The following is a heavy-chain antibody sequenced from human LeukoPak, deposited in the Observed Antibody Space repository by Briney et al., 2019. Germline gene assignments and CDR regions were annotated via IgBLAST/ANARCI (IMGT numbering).Heavy chain of an antibody. CDR1: GGSISSGGYY. Sequence: PSETLSLTCTVSGGSISSGGYYWSWIRQHPGKGLERIGYIYYSGSTYYNPSLKSRVTISVDTSKNQFSLKLSSVTAADTAVYYCARAYGSGSYYKRSLYYFDYWGQGTLVTVSS. D-gene: IGHD3-10*01. J-gene: IGHJ4*02. V-gene: IGHV4-31*03. CDR2: IYYSGST. CDR3: ARAYGSGSYYKRSLYYFDY.